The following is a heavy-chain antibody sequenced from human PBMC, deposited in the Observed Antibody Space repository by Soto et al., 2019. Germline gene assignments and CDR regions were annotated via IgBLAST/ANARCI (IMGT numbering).Heavy chain of an antibody. V-gene: IGHV1-2*02. J-gene: IGHJ6*02. CDR3: ARDKRYCSSTSCYRIHGMDV. D-gene: IGHD2-2*01. Sequence: ASVKVSCKASGYTFTGYYMHWVRQAPGQGLEWMGWINPNSGGTNYAQKFQGRVTMTRDTSISTAYMELSRLRSDDTAVYYCARDKRYCSSTSCYRIHGMDVWGQGTMVTVSS. CDR2: INPNSGGT. CDR1: GYTFTGYY.